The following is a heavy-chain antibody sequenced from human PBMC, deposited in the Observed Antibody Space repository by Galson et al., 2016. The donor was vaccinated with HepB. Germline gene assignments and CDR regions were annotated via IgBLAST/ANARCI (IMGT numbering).Heavy chain of an antibody. CDR3: ARAVMLGRGMDV. CDR1: GDSVSNNAAA. D-gene: IGHD2-8*01. CDR2: TFYRSTWEN. J-gene: IGHJ6*02. Sequence: CAISGDSVSNNAAAWVWIRQSPSRGLEWLGRTFYRSTWENHYAGSVKNRITISPDTSRNQFSLHLNSVTPEDTAVYYCARAVMLGRGMDVWGQGTPVTVSS. V-gene: IGHV6-1*01.